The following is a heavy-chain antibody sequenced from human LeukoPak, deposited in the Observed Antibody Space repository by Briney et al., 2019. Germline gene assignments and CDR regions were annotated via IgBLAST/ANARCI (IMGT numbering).Heavy chain of an antibody. V-gene: IGHV4-38-2*02. D-gene: IGHD3-22*01. CDR1: GYSISSGYY. CDR3: ARHYYDSSRYYPPGY. CDR2: IYYSGST. J-gene: IGHJ4*02. Sequence: SETLSLTCTVSGYSISSGYYWGWIRQPPGKGLEWIGSIYYSGSTYYNPSLKSRLTISVDTSENHFSLKLTSVTAADTAVYYCARHYYDSSRYYPPGYWGQGTLVTVSS.